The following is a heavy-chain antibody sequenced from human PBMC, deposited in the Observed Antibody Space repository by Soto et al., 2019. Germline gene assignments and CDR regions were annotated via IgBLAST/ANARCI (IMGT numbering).Heavy chain of an antibody. CDR3: AGVDGSGGSFPYFMDF. Sequence: ASVKVSCKASGYTFTSYGISWVRQAPGQGLEWMGWISAYNGNTNYAQKLQGRVTMTTDTSTSTAYMELRSLRSDDTAVYYCAGVDGSGGSFPYFMDFSRKRTTVTVSS. D-gene: IGHD3-10*01. CDR1: GYTFTSYG. J-gene: IGHJ6*03. CDR2: ISAYNGNT. V-gene: IGHV1-18*01.